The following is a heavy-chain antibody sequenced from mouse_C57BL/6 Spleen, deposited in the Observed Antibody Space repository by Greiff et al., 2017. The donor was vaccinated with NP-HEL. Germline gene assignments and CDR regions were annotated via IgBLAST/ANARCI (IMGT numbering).Heavy chain of an antibody. CDR3: ARRCGSSYYYAMDY. D-gene: IGHD1-1*01. CDR2: IYPGDGDT. J-gene: IGHJ4*01. Sequence: VQLQQSGPELVKPGASVKISCKASGYAFSSSWMNWVKQRPGKGLEWIGRIYPGDGDTNYNGKFKGKATLTADKSSSTAYMQLSSLTSEDSAVYFCARRCGSSYYYAMDYWGQGTSVTVSS. V-gene: IGHV1-82*01. CDR1: GYAFSSSW.